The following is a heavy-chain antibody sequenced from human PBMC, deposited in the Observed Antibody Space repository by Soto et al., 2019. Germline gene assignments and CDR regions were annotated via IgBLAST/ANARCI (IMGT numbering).Heavy chain of an antibody. J-gene: IGHJ4*02. CDR2: IKSKTDGGTT. D-gene: IGHD5-18*01. Sequence: GSLRLSCAASGFTFSNAWMSWVRQAPGKGLEWVGRIKSKTDGGTTDYAAPVKGRFTISRDDSKNTLYLQMNSLKTEDTAVYYCTTAPLRGYSYGLFDYWGQGTLVTVSS. CDR3: TTAPLRGYSYGLFDY. V-gene: IGHV3-15*01. CDR1: GFTFSNAW.